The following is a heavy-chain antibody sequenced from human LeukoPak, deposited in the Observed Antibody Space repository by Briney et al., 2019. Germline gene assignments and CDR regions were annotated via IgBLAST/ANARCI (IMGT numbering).Heavy chain of an antibody. V-gene: IGHV3-48*03. J-gene: IGHJ1*01. Sequence: GGSLRLSCAASGFTFSRYEMNWVRQAPGKGLEWVSYISSSGGTIHYADSVKGRFTISRDNAKNSLYLQMNSLRAEDTAVYYCARAPYYYDSSGYFQHWGQGTLVTVSS. CDR3: ARAPYYYDSSGYFQH. CDR2: ISSSGGTI. CDR1: GFTFSRYE. D-gene: IGHD3-22*01.